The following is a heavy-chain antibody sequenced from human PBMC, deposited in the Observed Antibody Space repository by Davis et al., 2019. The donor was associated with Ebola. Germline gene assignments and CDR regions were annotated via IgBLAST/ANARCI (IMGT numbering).Heavy chain of an antibody. V-gene: IGHV3-48*02. J-gene: IGHJ4*02. CDR3: ARAHPGRLGYCTGGVCYTVGEGYYFDY. D-gene: IGHD2-8*02. Sequence: GGSLRLSCAASGFTFSSYSMNWVRQAQGKGLEWVSYISSSSSTIYYADSVKGRFTISRDNAKNSLYLQMNSLRDEDTAVYYCARAHPGRLGYCTGGVCYTVGEGYYFDYWGQGTLVTVSS. CDR1: GFTFSSYS. CDR2: ISSSSSTI.